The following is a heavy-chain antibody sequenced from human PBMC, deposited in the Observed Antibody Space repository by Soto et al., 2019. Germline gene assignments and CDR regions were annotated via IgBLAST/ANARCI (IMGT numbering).Heavy chain of an antibody. D-gene: IGHD1-26*01. V-gene: IGHV4-59*08. CDR3: ARLGGSYAVPHFDY. CDR2: IYYSGTT. J-gene: IGHJ4*02. Sequence: WTWIRQPPGKGLEWMGYIYYSGTTTNYNPSLKSRVTLSVDTSKNQFSLKLSSVTAADTVVYYCARLGGSYAVPHFDYWGQGTLVTVSS.